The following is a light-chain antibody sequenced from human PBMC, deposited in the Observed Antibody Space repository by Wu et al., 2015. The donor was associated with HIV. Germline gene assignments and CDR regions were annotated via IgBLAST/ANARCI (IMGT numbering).Light chain of an antibody. CDR3: QQYNYWPT. Sequence: EIVMTQSPATLSVSPGEGATLSCRASQSVNTKLAWYQQKPGQPPRLLIFGASTRATGVPGRFTGSGPGTDFTLTISSLQSEDFAVYYCQQYNYWPTFGGGTKVEIK. V-gene: IGKV3-15*01. CDR1: QSVNTK. J-gene: IGKJ4*01. CDR2: GAS.